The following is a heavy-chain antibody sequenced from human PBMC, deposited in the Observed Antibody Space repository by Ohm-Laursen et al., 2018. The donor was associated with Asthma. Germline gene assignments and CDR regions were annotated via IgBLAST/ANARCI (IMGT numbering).Heavy chain of an antibody. V-gene: IGHV3-53*01. Sequence: SLRLSCAASGFTVGSDYMTWVRQAPGEGLEWVSAIYSGGTTYYADSVRGRFTISRDNSKNTLYLQMNSLRAEDTAVYYCAKDQYQLPQYYFDYWGQGTLVTVSS. CDR3: AKDQYQLPQYYFDY. CDR2: IYSGGTT. J-gene: IGHJ4*02. D-gene: IGHD2-2*01. CDR1: GFTVGSDY.